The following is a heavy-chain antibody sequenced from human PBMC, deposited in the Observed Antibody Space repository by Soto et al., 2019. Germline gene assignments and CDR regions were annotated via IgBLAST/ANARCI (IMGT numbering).Heavy chain of an antibody. Sequence: QITLKESGPTLLKPTQTLTLTCTFSGFSLSTTAVGVNWIRQPPGKALEWLALIYWNDDKLYSPSLRSRLTITKDTSKNQVVLTMTNMNPVDTATYYCAHGSGWLSDYWGQGTVVTVSS. CDR1: GFSLSTTAVG. V-gene: IGHV2-5*01. CDR2: IYWNDDK. J-gene: IGHJ4*02. D-gene: IGHD6-19*01. CDR3: AHGSGWLSDY.